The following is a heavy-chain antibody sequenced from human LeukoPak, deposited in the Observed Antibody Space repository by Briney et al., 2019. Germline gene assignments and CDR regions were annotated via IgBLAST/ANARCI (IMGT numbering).Heavy chain of an antibody. Sequence: GESLKISCKGSGYSFTNYWIGWVRQMPGKGLEWMGFIYLGDSNTRYSPSFQGQVTISADKSISTAYLQWSSLKASDTAIYYCARHKGSTDWYYFDYWGQGTLVTVSS. CDR2: IYLGDSNT. J-gene: IGHJ4*02. CDR3: ARHKGSTDWYYFDY. D-gene: IGHD3-9*01. CDR1: GYSFTNYW. V-gene: IGHV5-51*01.